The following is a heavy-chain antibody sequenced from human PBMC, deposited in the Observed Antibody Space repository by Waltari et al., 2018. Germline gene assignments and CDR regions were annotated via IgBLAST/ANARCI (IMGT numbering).Heavy chain of an antibody. CDR2: VNANTGAT. D-gene: IGHD2-21*01. J-gene: IGHJ5*02. V-gene: IGHV1-8*02. Sequence: QVQLVQSGAEVLKPGASVKVSCQASGYTSINYDINWVRQAAGQGLEWMGWVNANTGATAYAQKFHGRITMTWDTSISTAYMELTNLRSDDTAVLYCARGRDVFANFDYNWFDPWGQGTLVTVSS. CDR1: GYTSINYD. CDR3: ARGRDVFANFDYNWFDP.